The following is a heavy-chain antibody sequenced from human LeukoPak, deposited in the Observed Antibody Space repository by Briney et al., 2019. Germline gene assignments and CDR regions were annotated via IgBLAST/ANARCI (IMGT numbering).Heavy chain of an antibody. D-gene: IGHD3-16*01. CDR3: ARDWGQTDSPLDC. Sequence: ASVKLSCKASGYTFTNYGISWVRQAPGQGLEWMGWISGYNGNTNYAQKFQGRVTMTTDTSTTTAFMELRSLRSDDTAVYYCARDWGQTDSPLDCWGQGTLVTVSS. V-gene: IGHV1-18*01. J-gene: IGHJ4*01. CDR1: GYTFTNYG. CDR2: ISGYNGNT.